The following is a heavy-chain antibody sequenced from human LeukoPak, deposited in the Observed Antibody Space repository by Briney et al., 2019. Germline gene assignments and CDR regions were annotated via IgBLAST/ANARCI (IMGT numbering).Heavy chain of an antibody. CDR1: GYTFTGYY. V-gene: IGHV1-2*02. CDR2: INPNSGGT. J-gene: IGHJ3*02. Sequence: GASVKVSCKASGYTFTGYYMHWVRQAPGQGLEWMGWINPNSGGTNYAQKFQGKVTMTRGTSISTAYMELSRLRSDDTAVYYCARDPGDRAFDIWGQGTMVTVSS. CDR3: ARDPGDRAFDI. D-gene: IGHD3-16*01.